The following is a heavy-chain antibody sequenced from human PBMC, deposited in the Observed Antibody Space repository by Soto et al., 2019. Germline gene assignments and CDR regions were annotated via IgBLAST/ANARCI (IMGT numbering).Heavy chain of an antibody. J-gene: IGHJ5*02. CDR3: ARAYYDFWSGYYGTWFDP. CDR2: INSDGSST. Sequence: GGSLRLSCAASGFTFSSYWMHWVRQAPGKGLVWVSRINSDGSSTSYADSVKGRFTISRDNAKNTLYLQMNSLRAEDTAVYYCARAYYDFWSGYYGTWFDPWGQGTLVTVSS. D-gene: IGHD3-3*01. V-gene: IGHV3-74*01. CDR1: GFTFSSYW.